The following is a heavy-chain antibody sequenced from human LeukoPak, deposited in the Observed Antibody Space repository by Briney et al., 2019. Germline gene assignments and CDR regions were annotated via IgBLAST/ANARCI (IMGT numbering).Heavy chain of an antibody. CDR1: GFTFSSYW. Sequence: GGSLRLSCAASGFTFSSYWMSWVRQAPGKGLEWVANIKQDGSEKYYVDSVKCRFTISRDNAKNSLYLQRNSLRAEDTAVYYCASLVAAHFDYWGQGTLVTVSS. CDR2: IKQDGSEK. J-gene: IGHJ4*02. D-gene: IGHD2-15*01. V-gene: IGHV3-7*03. CDR3: ASLVAAHFDY.